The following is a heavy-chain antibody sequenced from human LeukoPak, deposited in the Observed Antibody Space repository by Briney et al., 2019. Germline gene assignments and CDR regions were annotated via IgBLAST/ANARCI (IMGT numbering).Heavy chain of an antibody. J-gene: IGHJ6*03. CDR1: GGSISSGTYY. D-gene: IGHD3-3*01. CDR3: ARLHREYRSKYGSGYYGNYYYYYMDV. Sequence: SQTLSLTCIDSGGSISSGTYYWSSIRQPAGKGLEWIGRIHTDGTINYRPSLRSRVTISLDTSKNQVSLKLTSVTAADTAVYYCARLHREYRSKYGSGYYGNYYYYYMDVWGKGTTVTVSS. V-gene: IGHV4-61*02. CDR2: IHTDGTI.